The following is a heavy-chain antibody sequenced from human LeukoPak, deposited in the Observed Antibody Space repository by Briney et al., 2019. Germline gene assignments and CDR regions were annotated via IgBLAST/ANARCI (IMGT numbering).Heavy chain of an antibody. V-gene: IGHV4-39*01. CDR1: GGSISSSNYY. J-gene: IGHJ5*02. CDR3: ARPRTRLAWFDP. D-gene: IGHD6-19*01. Sequence: SETLSLTCTVSGGSISSSNYYWGWIRQPPGKGLEWIGSIYYSGSTYYNPSLKSRGTISVDTSKNQFSLKLRSVTAADTAVYYCARPRTRLAWFDPWGQGTLVTVSS. CDR2: IYYSGST.